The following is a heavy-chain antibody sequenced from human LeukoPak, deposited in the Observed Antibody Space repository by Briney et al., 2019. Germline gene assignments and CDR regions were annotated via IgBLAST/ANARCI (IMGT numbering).Heavy chain of an antibody. D-gene: IGHD5-18*01. CDR1: GGSISSYY. CDR3: ARAPYGYFGWDYYYGMDV. CDR2: IYYSGST. Sequence: SETLSLTCTVSGGSISSYYWSWIRQPPAKGLEWIGYIYYSGSTNYNPSLKSRVTISVDTSKNQFSLKLSSVTAADTAVYYCARAPYGYFGWDYYYGMDVWGQGTTVTVSS. J-gene: IGHJ6*02. V-gene: IGHV4-59*01.